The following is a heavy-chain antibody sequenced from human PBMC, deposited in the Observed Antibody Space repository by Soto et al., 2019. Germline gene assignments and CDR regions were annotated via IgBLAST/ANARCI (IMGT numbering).Heavy chain of an antibody. V-gene: IGHV4-59*08. CDR3: ARTRRGVIITAWFDP. CDR2: IYYSGST. CDR1: GGSISSYD. J-gene: IGHJ5*02. Sequence: PSETLSLTCTVAGGSISSYDWSWIRQPPGKGLEWIGYIYYSGSTNYNPSLKSRVTISVDTSKNQFSLKLSSVTAADTAVYYCARTRRGVIITAWFDPWGQGTLVTVSS. D-gene: IGHD3-10*01.